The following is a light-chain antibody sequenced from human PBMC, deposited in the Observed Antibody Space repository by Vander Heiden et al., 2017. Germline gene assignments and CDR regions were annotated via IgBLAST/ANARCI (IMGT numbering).Light chain of an antibody. J-gene: IGKJ2*01. CDR2: DAS. Sequence: DIQTTQSPSTLSASVGDRVTITCRASQSISSWLASYQQKPGKAPKLLIYDASSLESAVPSTFSGSGSGTEFTLTIISLQPDDFATYYCQQDCSHWYTFGQGTKVEIK. CDR3: QQDCSHWYT. CDR1: QSISSW. V-gene: IGKV1-5*01.